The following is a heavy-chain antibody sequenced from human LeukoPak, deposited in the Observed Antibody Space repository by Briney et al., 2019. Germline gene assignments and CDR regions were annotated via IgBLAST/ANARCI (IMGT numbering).Heavy chain of an antibody. CDR2: IKQDGSEK. J-gene: IGHJ4*02. CDR1: GFTFSSYW. V-gene: IGHV3-7*03. D-gene: IGHD6-13*01. CDR3: ATDVIAAAGTADF. Sequence: GGSLRLSCAASGFTFSSYWMTWVRQAPGKGLEWVANIKQDGSEKYYVDSVKGRFTISRDNAKNSLYLQTNSLRAEDTAVYYCATDVIAAAGTADFWGQGTLVTVSS.